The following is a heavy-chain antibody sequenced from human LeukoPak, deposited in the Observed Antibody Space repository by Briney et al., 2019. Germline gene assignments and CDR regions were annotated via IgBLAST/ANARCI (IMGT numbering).Heavy chain of an antibody. CDR2: IYYSGNT. D-gene: IGHD3-10*01. CDR3: ARGTPYGSGSSNWFDP. V-gene: IGHV4-59*11. Sequence: SETLSLTCTVSGGSISSHYWSWIRQPPGKGLEWIGYIYYSGNTNYNPSLKSRVTISVDTSKNQFSLKLSSVTAADTAVYYCARGTPYGSGSSNWFDPWGQGTLVTVSS. CDR1: GGSISSHY. J-gene: IGHJ5*02.